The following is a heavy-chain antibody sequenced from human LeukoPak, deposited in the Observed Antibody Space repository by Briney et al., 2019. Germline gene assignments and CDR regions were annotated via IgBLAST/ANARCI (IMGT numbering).Heavy chain of an antibody. CDR1: GFTFSSYG. D-gene: IGHD2-2*03. J-gene: IGHJ6*03. V-gene: IGHV3-23*01. CDR2: ISGSGSGT. CDR3: ATHGSAHYYMDV. Sequence: GGSLRLSCAASGFTFSSYGMSWVRQAPGKGLEWVSGISGSGSGTYYADSVKGRFTISRDNSKNTLHLQMNSLRAEDTAVYYCATHGSAHYYMDVWGKGTRSPSP.